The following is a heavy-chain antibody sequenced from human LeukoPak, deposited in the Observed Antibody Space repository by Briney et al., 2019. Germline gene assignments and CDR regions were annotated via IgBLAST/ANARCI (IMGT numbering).Heavy chain of an antibody. CDR2: MNPNSGKT. CDR3: ARAGTYSATYYSFDP. V-gene: IGHV1-8*03. J-gene: IGHJ5*02. D-gene: IGHD1-26*01. CDR1: GCTFTKYD. Sequence: ASVKVSCKDSGCTFTKYDIKWVRQSTEQGLERMGWMNPNSGKTGYGKKFQGRVTITRNTSFSTAYMELSSMRSEDTAVYYCARAGTYSATYYSFDPWGQGTLVTVSS.